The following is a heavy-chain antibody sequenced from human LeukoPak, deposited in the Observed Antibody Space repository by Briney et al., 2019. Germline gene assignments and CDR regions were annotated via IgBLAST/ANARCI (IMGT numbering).Heavy chain of an antibody. J-gene: IGHJ4*02. CDR1: GYTFTSYA. CDR2: VSAYNGAT. D-gene: IGHD6-13*01. CDR3: ARDAVIAAAGTFTY. V-gene: IGHV1-18*01. Sequence: ASVKVSCKASGYTFTSYAIGWVRQAPGQGLEWMGWVSAYNGATKYAQKFQGRVTMATDTPTSTAYMELRSLRSDDTAVYYCARDAVIAAAGTFTYWGQGTLVTVSS.